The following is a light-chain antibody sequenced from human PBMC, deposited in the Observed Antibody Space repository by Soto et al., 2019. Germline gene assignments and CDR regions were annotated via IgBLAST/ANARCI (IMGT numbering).Light chain of an antibody. J-gene: IGKJ5*01. CDR3: QQYGTSEII. Sequence: ILLTQSPCTLALSPGERATLSCRTSQSVSNTYVAWYQQKPGQAPRLLIYDTSSRVTGIPERSSGSGSGTDFTLTISRLEPEDFALFYCQQYGTSEIIFGQGTRLEIK. V-gene: IGKV3-20*01. CDR2: DTS. CDR1: QSVSNTY.